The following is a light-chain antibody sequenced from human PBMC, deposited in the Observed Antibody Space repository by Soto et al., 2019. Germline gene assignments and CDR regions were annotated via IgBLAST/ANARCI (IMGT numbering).Light chain of an antibody. Sequence: IVLTQSPGTLSLSPGERATLSCRASQSVSSSYLAWYQQKPGQAPRLLIYGASSRATGIPDRFSGSGSGTDFTLTISRLEPEDFAVYYCQQYGSSSYTFGQETKLEIK. CDR2: GAS. CDR1: QSVSSSY. J-gene: IGKJ2*01. CDR3: QQYGSSSYT. V-gene: IGKV3-20*01.